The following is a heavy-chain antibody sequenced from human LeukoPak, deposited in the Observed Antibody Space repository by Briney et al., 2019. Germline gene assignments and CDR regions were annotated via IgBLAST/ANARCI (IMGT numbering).Heavy chain of an antibody. D-gene: IGHD1-14*01. CDR3: ASTGGTVGNYYYYYMDV. Sequence: PGGSLRLSCAASGFTFSSYAMSWVRQAPGKGLEWVSAISGSGGSTYYADSVKGRFTISRDNSKNTLYLQMNSLRAEDTAVYYCASTGGTVGNYYYYYMDVWGKGTTVTVSS. CDR1: GFTFSSYA. V-gene: IGHV3-23*01. J-gene: IGHJ6*03. CDR2: ISGSGGST.